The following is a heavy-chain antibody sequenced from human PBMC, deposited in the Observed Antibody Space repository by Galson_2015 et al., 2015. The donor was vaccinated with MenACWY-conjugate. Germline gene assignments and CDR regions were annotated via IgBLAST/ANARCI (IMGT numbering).Heavy chain of an antibody. J-gene: IGHJ4*02. CDR1: GFTFSNYD. D-gene: IGHD6-13*01. Sequence: SLRLSCAASGFTFSNYDINWVRQAPGKGPEWVSGIRGSGGNKYYADSVKGRFTISRDNAKNSLYLQMNSLRVEDTAVYYCARIRGHSSSWGVFWGQGTLVTVSS. V-gene: IGHV3-21*04. CDR3: ARIRGHSSSWGVF. CDR2: IRGSGGNK.